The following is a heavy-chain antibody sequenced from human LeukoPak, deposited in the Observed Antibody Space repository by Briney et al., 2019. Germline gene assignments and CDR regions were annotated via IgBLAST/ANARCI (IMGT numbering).Heavy chain of an antibody. CDR3: AAAANEGDFDY. Sequence: GGSLRLSCAASEFSVGSNYMTWVRQAPGKGLEWVSGISWNSGSIGYADSVKGRFTISRDNAKNSLYLQMNSLRAEDMALYYCAAAANEGDFDYWGQGTLVTVSS. CDR2: ISWNSGSI. J-gene: IGHJ4*02. CDR1: EFSVGSNY. V-gene: IGHV3-9*03. D-gene: IGHD2-2*01.